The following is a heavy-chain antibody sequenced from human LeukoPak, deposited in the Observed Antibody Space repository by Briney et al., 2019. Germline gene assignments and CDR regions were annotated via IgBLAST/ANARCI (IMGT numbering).Heavy chain of an antibody. V-gene: IGHV4-31*11. J-gene: IGHJ5*02. CDR2: IDYSAST. D-gene: IGHD1-1*01. Sequence: SETLSLTCAVSGGSISSGGYSWSWIRQPPGKGLEWIGYIDYSASTYYNPSLKSRVNISVDTSKNQFSLTLRSVTAADTAVYYCARTTSNWFDPWGHGSLVTVSS. CDR1: GGSISSGGYS. CDR3: ARTTSNWFDP.